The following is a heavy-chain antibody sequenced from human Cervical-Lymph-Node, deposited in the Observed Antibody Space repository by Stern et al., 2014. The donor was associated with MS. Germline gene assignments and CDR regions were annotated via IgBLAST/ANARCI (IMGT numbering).Heavy chain of an antibody. CDR2: TYYSGSN. CDR1: GGSISSGGYY. D-gene: IGHD6-19*01. V-gene: IGHV4-31*03. Sequence: QVQLQESGPGLVKPSQTLSLTCTVSGGSISSGGYYWSWIRQHQGQGLEWIGYTYYSGSNYYHPSLKSRVTISVDTSKNQFSLKLSSVTAADTSVYYCARDSSGWYSYYYYGMDVWGQGTTVTVSS. CDR3: ARDSSGWYSYYYYGMDV. J-gene: IGHJ6*02.